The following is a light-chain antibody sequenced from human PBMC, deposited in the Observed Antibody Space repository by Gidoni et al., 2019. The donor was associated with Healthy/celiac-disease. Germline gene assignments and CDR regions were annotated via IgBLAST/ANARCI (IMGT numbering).Light chain of an antibody. CDR3: CSYAGSYTK. CDR2: DVS. V-gene: IGLV2-11*01. Sequence: QPPLPSPPPWSGSPGHSVTISCTGTSSDVGGYNYVSWYQQHPGKAPKLMIYDVSKRPSGVPDRFSGSKSGNTASLTISGLQAEDEADYYCCSYAGSYTKFGGGTKLTVL. J-gene: IGLJ2*01. CDR1: SSDVGGYNY.